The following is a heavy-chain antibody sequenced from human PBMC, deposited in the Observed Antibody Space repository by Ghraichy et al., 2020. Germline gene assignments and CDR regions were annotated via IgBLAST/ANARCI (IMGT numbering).Heavy chain of an antibody. J-gene: IGHJ4*02. V-gene: IGHV3-64D*06. D-gene: IGHD5-24*01. CDR3: VKRRGDGSKGYDY. Sequence: GGSLRLSCSASGFTFSAYAMHWVRQAPGKGLEYVSAISENGGHTYYADSVKGRFTISRDNSKNTLFLQMSSLRAEDTAVYYCVKRRGDGSKGYDYWGRGTLVTVSS. CDR1: GFTFSAYA. CDR2: ISENGGHT.